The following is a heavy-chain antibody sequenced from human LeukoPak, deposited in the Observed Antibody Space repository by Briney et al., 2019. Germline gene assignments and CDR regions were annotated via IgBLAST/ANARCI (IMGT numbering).Heavy chain of an antibody. V-gene: IGHV3-30-3*01. CDR1: GFTFSSYA. D-gene: IGHD3-22*01. CDR2: ISYDGSNK. J-gene: IGHJ3*01. CDR3: XXXGSYYDSSGWVPTN. Sequence: GGSLRLSCAASGFTFSSYAMHWVRQAPGKGLEWVAVISYDGSNKYYADSVKGRFTISRDNSKNTLYLQMNSLRAEDTAVYYCXXXGSYYDSSGWVPTNWGQGTMVTVSS.